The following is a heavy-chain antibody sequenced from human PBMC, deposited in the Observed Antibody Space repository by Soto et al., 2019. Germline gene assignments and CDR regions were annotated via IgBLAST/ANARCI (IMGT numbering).Heavy chain of an antibody. V-gene: IGHV4-4*02. CDR2: IYHSGNT. CDR3: SGDQSGFHFF. D-gene: IGHD3-22*01. CDR1: GGSISSDNW. Sequence: SETLSLTCAVSGGSISSDNWWSWVRQPPGKGLEWIGEIYHSGNTNYNPSLKSRVTISVDKSKNQFSLKVNSVTAADTAVYYWSGDQSGFHFFRAQRALVTVSS. J-gene: IGHJ1*01.